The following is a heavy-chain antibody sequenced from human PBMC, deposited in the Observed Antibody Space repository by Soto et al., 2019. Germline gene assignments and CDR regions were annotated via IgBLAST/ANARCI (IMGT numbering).Heavy chain of an antibody. CDR2: INAGNGNT. V-gene: IGHV1-3*01. CDR3: ARDGGEQWLVRGYYGMDV. CDR1: GYTFTSYA. Sequence: ASVKVSFKASGYTFTSYAMHWVRQAPGQRLEWMGWINAGNGNTKYSQKFQGRVTITRDTSASTAYMELSSLRSEDTAVYYCARDGGEQWLVRGYYGMDVWGQGTTVIVSS. D-gene: IGHD6-19*01. J-gene: IGHJ6*02.